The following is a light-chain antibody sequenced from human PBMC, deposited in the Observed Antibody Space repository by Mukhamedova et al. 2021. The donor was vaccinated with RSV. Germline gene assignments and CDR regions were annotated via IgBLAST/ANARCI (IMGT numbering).Light chain of an antibody. Sequence: SSNNKNYLVWYQQKPGQPPKLLIYWASTRESGVPDRFSGSGSGTDFTLTISSLQAEDVAVYYCQQYYSSPLTFGGGTKGESK. CDR2: WAS. CDR1: SSNNKNY. CDR3: QQYYSSPLT. J-gene: IGKJ4*01. V-gene: IGKV4-1*01.